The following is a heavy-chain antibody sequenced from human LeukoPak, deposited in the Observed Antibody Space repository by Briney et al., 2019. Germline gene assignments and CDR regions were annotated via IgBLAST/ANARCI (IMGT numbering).Heavy chain of an antibody. CDR2: IRSKAYGGTT. CDR3: TRELLSPGYFDY. J-gene: IGHJ4*02. Sequence: GGSLRLSCAASGFTSSSYSMSWVRQAPGKGLEWVGFIRSKAYGGTTEYAASVKGRFTISRDDSKSIAYLQMNSLKTEDTAVYYCTRELLSPGYFDYWGQGTLVTVSS. V-gene: IGHV3-49*04. CDR1: GFTSSSYS. D-gene: IGHD3-10*01.